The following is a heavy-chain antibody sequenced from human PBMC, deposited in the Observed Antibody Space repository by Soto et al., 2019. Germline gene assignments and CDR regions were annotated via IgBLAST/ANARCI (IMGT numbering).Heavy chain of an antibody. J-gene: IGHJ6*02. V-gene: IGHV3-21*01. CDR1: GFTFSSYS. Sequence: GSLRLSCAASGFTFSSYSMNWVRQAPGKGLEWVSSISSSSSYIYYADSVKGRFTISRDNAKNSLYLQMNSLRAADTAVYYCARDLLDSTSYYYGMDVWGQGTTVTVSS. D-gene: IGHD2-2*01. CDR3: ARDLLDSTSYYYGMDV. CDR2: ISSSSSYI.